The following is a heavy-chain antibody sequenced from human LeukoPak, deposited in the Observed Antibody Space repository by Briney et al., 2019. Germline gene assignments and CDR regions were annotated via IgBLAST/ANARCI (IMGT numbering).Heavy chain of an antibody. CDR2: IYYSGST. V-gene: IGHV4-39*01. CDR1: GDSISSGNYY. Sequence: PSETLSLTCTVSGDSISSGNYYWGWIRQPPGKGLEWIGSIYYSGSTYYNPSLKSRVTISVDTSKNQFSLKLSSVTAADTAVYYCARRESYRNCFDPWGQGTLVTVSS. J-gene: IGHJ5*02. D-gene: IGHD1-26*01. CDR3: ARRESYRNCFDP.